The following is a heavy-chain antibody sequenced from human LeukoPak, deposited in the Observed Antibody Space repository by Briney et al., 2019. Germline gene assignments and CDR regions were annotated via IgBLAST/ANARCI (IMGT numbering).Heavy chain of an antibody. CDR2: ISATGDNT. V-gene: IGHV3-23*01. D-gene: IGHD3-9*01. CDR1: QFTFSNYA. Sequence: PGGCLRLSCAASQFTFSNYAMNWVRQAPGRGLEWVSGISATGDNTYYADSAKGRFTISRDNSKSTLYLQMNSLRVEDTAIYYCARGYYDILTGLGYWSQGTLVTVSS. J-gene: IGHJ4*02. CDR3: ARGYYDILTGLGY.